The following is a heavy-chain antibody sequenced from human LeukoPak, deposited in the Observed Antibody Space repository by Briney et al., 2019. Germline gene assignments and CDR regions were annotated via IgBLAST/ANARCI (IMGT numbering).Heavy chain of an antibody. V-gene: IGHV4-38-2*01. D-gene: IGHD2-2*01. Sequence: SETLSLTCAVSGYSISSGYYWGWIRQPPGKGLEWIGSSYHSGSTYYNPSLKSRVTISVDTSKNQFSLKLSSVTAADTAVYYCARLVRQYQLLMSNYYYMDVWGKGTTVTVSS. CDR3: ARLVRQYQLLMSNYYYMDV. CDR1: GYSISSGYY. J-gene: IGHJ6*03. CDR2: SYHSGST.